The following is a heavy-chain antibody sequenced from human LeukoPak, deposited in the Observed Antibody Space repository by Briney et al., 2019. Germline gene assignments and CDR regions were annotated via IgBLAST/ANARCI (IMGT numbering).Heavy chain of an antibody. CDR1: GFTFGDYA. V-gene: IGHV3-49*04. J-gene: IGHJ4*02. CDR3: ARPGESYVSGGACYFFDY. CDR2: IRSQAYDVTT. Sequence: GRSLRLSCTTSGFTFGDYAMSWVHQAPGKGLEWVGVIRSQAYDVTTQYAASVKGRFTISRDDSKNIAYLQMNSLKTEDTDVYHCARPGESYVSGGACYFFDYWGQGTLVTVSS. D-gene: IGHD2-15*01.